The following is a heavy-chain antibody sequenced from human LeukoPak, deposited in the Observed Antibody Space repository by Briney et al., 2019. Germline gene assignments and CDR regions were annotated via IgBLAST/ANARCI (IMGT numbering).Heavy chain of an antibody. J-gene: IGHJ3*02. Sequence: QTGGSLRLSCAAPGFTFSSYAMSWVRQAPGKGLEWVSAISGSGGSTYYADSVKGRFTISRDNSKNTLYLQMNSLRAEDTAVYYCAKDALWFGELFSAFDIWGQGTMVTVSS. CDR2: ISGSGGST. CDR3: AKDALWFGELFSAFDI. V-gene: IGHV3-23*01. D-gene: IGHD3-10*01. CDR1: GFTFSSYA.